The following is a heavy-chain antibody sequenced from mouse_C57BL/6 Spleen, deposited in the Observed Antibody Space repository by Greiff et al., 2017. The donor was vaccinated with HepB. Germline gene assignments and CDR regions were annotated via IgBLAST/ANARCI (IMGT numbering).Heavy chain of an antibody. V-gene: IGHV1-15*01. CDR3: TRSGTGY. D-gene: IGHD4-1*01. CDR2: IDPETGGT. Sequence: VQVVESGAELVRPGASVTLSCKASGYTFTDYEMHWVKQTPVHGLEWIGAIDPETGGTAYNQKFKGKAILTADKSSSTAYMELRSLTSEDSAVYYCTRSGTGYWGQGTTLTVSS. J-gene: IGHJ2*01. CDR1: GYTFTDYE.